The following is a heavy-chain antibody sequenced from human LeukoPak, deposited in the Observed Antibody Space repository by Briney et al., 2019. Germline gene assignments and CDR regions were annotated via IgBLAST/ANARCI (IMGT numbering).Heavy chain of an antibody. J-gene: IGHJ6*02. V-gene: IGHV3-11*01. CDR3: ARAPAAAGFYYYYGMDV. CDR2: ISSSGSTI. D-gene: IGHD6-13*01. CDR1: GFTFSDYY. Sequence: GGSLRLSCAASGFTFSDYYMSWIRQAPGKGLEWVSYISSSGSTIYYADSVKGRFTISRDNAKNSLYLQMNGLRAEDTAVYYCARAPAAAGFYYYYGMDVWGQGTTVTVSS.